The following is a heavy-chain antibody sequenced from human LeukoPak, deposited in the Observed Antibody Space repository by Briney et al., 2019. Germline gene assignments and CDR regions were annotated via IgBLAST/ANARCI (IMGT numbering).Heavy chain of an antibody. CDR3: TRGSGYSLDY. CDR1: GGSISSSSYY. CDR2: IYYSGST. D-gene: IGHD3-22*01. V-gene: IGHV4-39*07. J-gene: IGHJ4*02. Sequence: TSETLSLTCTVSGGSISSSSYYWGWIRQPPGKGLEWIGSIYYSGSTYYNPSLKSRVTISVDTSKNQFSLKLSSVTAADTAVYYCTRGSGYSLDYWGQGTLVTVSS.